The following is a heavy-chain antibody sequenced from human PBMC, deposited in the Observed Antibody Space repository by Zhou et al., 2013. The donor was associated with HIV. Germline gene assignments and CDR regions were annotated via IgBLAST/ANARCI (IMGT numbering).Heavy chain of an antibody. CDR2: IIPATGDT. D-gene: IGHD3-10*01. J-gene: IGHJ6*03. Sequence: QVQLVQSGAEVKKPGASVKVSCKVSGYTFSAYYMHWVRQAPGQGLEYLGWIIPATGDTRYAQNFQGRVTMTRDTSINTVYMELRSLRSDDTAVYFCAREPPSGLLYYMDVWGRGTTVIVSS. CDR1: GYTFSAYY. CDR3: AREPPSGLLYYMDV. V-gene: IGHV1-2*02.